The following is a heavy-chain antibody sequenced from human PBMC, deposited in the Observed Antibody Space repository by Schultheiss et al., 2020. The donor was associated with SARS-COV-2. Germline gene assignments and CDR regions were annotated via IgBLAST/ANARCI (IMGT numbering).Heavy chain of an antibody. J-gene: IGHJ6*02. V-gene: IGHV4-34*01. CDR1: GGSFSGYY. Sequence: SKTLSLTCAVYGGSFSGYYWSWIRQPPGKGLEWIGSIYYSGSTYYNPSLKSRVTISVDTSKNQFSLKLSSVTAADTAVYYCARDYSSGSRYYYGMDVWGQGTTVTVSS. CDR3: ARDYSSGSRYYYGMDV. CDR2: IYYSGST. D-gene: IGHD6-19*01.